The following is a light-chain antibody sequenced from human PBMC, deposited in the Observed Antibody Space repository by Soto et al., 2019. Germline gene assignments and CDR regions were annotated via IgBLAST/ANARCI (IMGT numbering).Light chain of an antibody. CDR2: AAS. Sequence: DIQVTQSPSTLSASVGDRVTITCRASQSISNYLAWYQQKPGKVPKRLIYAASTLQSGVPSRFSGSGSGTDFTLTISSLQPEDAATYYCQKYNSAPWTFGQGTKVDIK. CDR1: QSISNY. V-gene: IGKV1-27*01. CDR3: QKYNSAPWT. J-gene: IGKJ1*01.